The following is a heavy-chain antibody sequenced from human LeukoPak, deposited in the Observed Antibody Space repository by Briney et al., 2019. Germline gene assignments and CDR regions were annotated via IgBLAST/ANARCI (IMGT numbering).Heavy chain of an antibody. J-gene: IGHJ5*02. CDR1: GFTFISYA. CDR2: ISGSGLYT. Sequence: GGSLRLSCAASGFTFISYAITWVRQAPGKGLEWVSAISGSGLYTYYADSVKGRFTISRDNSKNTVFLQMNSLRAEDTAVYYCAKITRGNRGYCTRTSYHQGGWFDPWGQGTLVTVSS. D-gene: IGHD2-2*01. CDR3: AKITRGNRGYCTRTSYHQGGWFDP. V-gene: IGHV3-23*01.